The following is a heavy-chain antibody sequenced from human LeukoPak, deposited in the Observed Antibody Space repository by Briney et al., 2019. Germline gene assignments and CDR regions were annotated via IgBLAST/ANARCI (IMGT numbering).Heavy chain of an antibody. CDR3: ARGRGWPDGSSNWFDP. D-gene: IGHD6-6*01. CDR1: GYTFTSYD. J-gene: IGHJ5*02. V-gene: IGHV1-8*01. CDR2: MNPNSGNT. Sequence: ASVKASCKASGYTFTSYDINWVRQATGQGLEWMGWMNPNSGNTGYAQKFQGRVTMTRNTSISTAYMELSSLRSEDTAVYYCARGRGWPDGSSNWFDPWGQGTLVTVSS.